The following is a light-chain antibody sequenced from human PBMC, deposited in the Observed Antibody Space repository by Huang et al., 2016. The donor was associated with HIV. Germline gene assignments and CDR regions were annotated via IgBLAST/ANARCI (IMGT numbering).Light chain of an antibody. Sequence: DIQMIQSPSSLSASVGDRVTITCRASQGIDAYLNWYQCKPGRAPKLLIFATSDLQGGVPSRFSGSRSGTTFTLTISSLQPQDFATYFCQQSYYFPRTFGQGTKVEMK. J-gene: IGKJ2*01. V-gene: IGKV1-39*01. CDR1: QGIDAY. CDR2: ATS. CDR3: QQSYYFPRT.